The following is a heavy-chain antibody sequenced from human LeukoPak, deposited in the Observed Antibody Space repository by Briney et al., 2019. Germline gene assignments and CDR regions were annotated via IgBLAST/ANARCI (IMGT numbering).Heavy chain of an antibody. J-gene: IGHJ3*02. V-gene: IGHV3-43*02. CDR2: ISGDGGST. D-gene: IGHD2-2*01. Sequence: GGSLRLSCAASGFTFSSDGMHWVRQAPGKGLEWVSLISGDGGSTYYADSVKGRFTISRDNSKNSLYLQMNSLRTEDTALYYCAKSRELVPAAMVPHDAFDIWGQGTMVTVSS. CDR1: GFTFSSDG. CDR3: AKSRELVPAAMVPHDAFDI.